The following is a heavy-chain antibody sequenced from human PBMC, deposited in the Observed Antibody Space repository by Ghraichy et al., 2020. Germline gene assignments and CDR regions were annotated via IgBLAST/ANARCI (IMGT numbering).Heavy chain of an antibody. J-gene: IGHJ5*01. V-gene: IGHV4-4*09. CDR2: IYTSGST. CDR1: GGSISSYY. Sequence: SETLSLTCTVSGGSISSYYWSWIRQPPGKGLEWIGYIYTSGSTNYNLSLKSRVTISVDTSKNQFSLKLSSVTAADTAVYYCARRGGYCSGGSCYGWFDSWGQGTLVTVSS. CDR3: ARRGGYCSGGSCYGWFDS. D-gene: IGHD2-15*01.